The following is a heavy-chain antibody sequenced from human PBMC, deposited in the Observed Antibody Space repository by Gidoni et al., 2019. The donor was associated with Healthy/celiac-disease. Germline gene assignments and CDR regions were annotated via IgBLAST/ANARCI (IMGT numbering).Heavy chain of an antibody. CDR3: TRARYCSSTSCSYFDY. Sequence: EVQLVESGGGLVKPGRSLRLSCTASGFTFGDYAMSWFRQAPGKGLEWVGFIRSKAYGGTTEYAASVKGRFTISRDDSKSIAYLQMNSLKTEDTAVYYCTRARYCSSTSCSYFDYWGQGTLVTVSS. D-gene: IGHD2-2*01. V-gene: IGHV3-49*05. J-gene: IGHJ4*02. CDR2: IRSKAYGGTT. CDR1: GFTFGDYA.